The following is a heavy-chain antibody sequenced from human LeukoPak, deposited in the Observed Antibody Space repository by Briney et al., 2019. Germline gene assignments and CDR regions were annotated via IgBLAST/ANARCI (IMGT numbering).Heavy chain of an antibody. Sequence: SETLSLTCTVSGGSISSSYWSWIRQPAGKGLEWIGRIYTSGSTNYNYNPSLKSRLTMSVGTSKNQFSLKLRSVTAADTAVYYCARDPNSALWGQGTLVTVSS. V-gene: IGHV4-4*07. J-gene: IGHJ4*02. D-gene: IGHD2-21*01. CDR1: GGSISSSY. CDR2: IYTSGST. CDR3: ARDPNSAL.